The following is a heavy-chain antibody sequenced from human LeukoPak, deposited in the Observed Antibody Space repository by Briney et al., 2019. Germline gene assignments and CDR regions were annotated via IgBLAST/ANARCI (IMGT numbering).Heavy chain of an antibody. CDR3: AKDLYYDSSGYSGGVFDY. V-gene: IGHV3-30*02. CDR2: IQFDGSNE. Sequence: GGSLRLSCAASGFTFSSYGMHWVRQAPGKGLEWVAYIQFDGSNEQYADSVKGRFSISRDSSKNILYLQMNSLRAEDTAVYYCAKDLYYDSSGYSGGVFDYWGQGTLVSVSS. CDR1: GFTFSSYG. J-gene: IGHJ4*02. D-gene: IGHD3-22*01.